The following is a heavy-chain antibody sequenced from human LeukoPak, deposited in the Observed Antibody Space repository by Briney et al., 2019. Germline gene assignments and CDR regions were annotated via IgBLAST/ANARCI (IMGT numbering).Heavy chain of an antibody. J-gene: IGHJ4*02. CDR3: ACGSDNSGYNFY. V-gene: IGHV3-33*01. CDR1: GFSFRTCG. Sequence: GGSLRLSCAASGFSFRTCGMHWVRQAPGKGLEWVAVIWNDGSKKYHADSVKGRFTISRDNSKNTLYLQMNSLRAEDTAVYYCACGSDNSGYNFYWGQGTLVTVSS. D-gene: IGHD3-22*01. CDR2: IWNDGSKK.